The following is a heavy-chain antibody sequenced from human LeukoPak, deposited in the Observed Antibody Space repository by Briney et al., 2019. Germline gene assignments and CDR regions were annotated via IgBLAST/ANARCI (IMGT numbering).Heavy chain of an antibody. CDR1: GGSINNYY. CDR3: ARDGDSSGWTRSDY. D-gene: IGHD6-19*01. Sequence: PSETLSLTCTVSGGSINNYYWSWIRQPPGKGPEWIAYIHYGGSTYYNPSLKSRVAISADRSKNQFSLKLSSVTAADTAVYYCARDGDSSGWTRSDYWGQGTLVTVSS. J-gene: IGHJ4*02. CDR2: IHYGGST. V-gene: IGHV4-59*12.